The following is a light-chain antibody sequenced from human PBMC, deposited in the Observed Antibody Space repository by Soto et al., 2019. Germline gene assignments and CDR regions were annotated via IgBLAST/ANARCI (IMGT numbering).Light chain of an antibody. CDR2: DVS. J-gene: IGKJ5*01. CDR1: QSVRSN. Sequence: EIVMTQSPATLSVSAVERATLSCRARQSVRSNLAWYQQKPGQAPRLLIYDVSNRATGIPARFSGSGSGTDFTLTISSLEPEDFAVYYCQQRNYWQVNFGQGTRLEIK. V-gene: IGKV3-11*01. CDR3: QQRNYWQVN.